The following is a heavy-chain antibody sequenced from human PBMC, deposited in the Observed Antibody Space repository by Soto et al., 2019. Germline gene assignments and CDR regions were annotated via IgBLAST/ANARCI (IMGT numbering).Heavy chain of an antibody. V-gene: IGHV1-18*01. Sequence: ASVKVSCKASGYSFTNYGIHWVRQAPGQSLEWMGWINAYNGNTNYAQKLQGRVTMTTDTSTSTANMELRSLRSDDTAEYYCERDFVLVPAAYNYYSGMDVWGQGPTVTVSS. CDR2: INAYNGNT. J-gene: IGHJ6*02. CDR1: GYSFTNYG. CDR3: ERDFVLVPAAYNYYSGMDV. D-gene: IGHD2-2*01.